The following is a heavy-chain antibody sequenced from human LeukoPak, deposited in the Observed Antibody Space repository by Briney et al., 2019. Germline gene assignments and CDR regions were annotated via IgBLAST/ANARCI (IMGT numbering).Heavy chain of an antibody. CDR1: GGSISSSSYY. Sequence: PSETLSLTCTVSGGSISSSSYYWGWIRQPPGKGLEWIGSIYHSGSTYYNPSLKSRVTISVDTSKNQFSLKLSSVTAADTAVYYCARVPPDYYDPYYFDYWGQGTLVTVSS. V-gene: IGHV4-39*07. J-gene: IGHJ4*02. D-gene: IGHD3-22*01. CDR2: IYHSGST. CDR3: ARVPPDYYDPYYFDY.